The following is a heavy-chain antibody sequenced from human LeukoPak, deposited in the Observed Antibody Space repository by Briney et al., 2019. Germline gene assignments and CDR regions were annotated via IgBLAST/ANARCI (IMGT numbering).Heavy chain of an antibody. D-gene: IGHD6-13*01. CDR1: GFTFSSYA. V-gene: IGHV3-30-3*01. CDR3: ARDQGYSSSRTNYYYYYYMDV. CDR2: ISYDGSNK. J-gene: IGHJ6*03. Sequence: GGSLRLSCAASGFTFSSYAMHWVRQAPGKGLEWVAVISYDGSNKYYADSVKGRFTISRDNSKNTLYLQMNSLRAEDTAVYYCARDQGYSSSRTNYYYYYYMDVWGKGTTVTVSS.